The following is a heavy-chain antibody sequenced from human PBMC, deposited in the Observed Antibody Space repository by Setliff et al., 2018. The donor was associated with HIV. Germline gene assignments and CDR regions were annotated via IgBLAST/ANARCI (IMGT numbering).Heavy chain of an antibody. CDR3: ARDRPPSTVDMLGAFDR. Sequence: SETLSLTCTVSHGSISPFYWSWMRQPPGKGLEWIGYIFYTGTTKYNPSLKSRVSMSVDMSKNQLSLKLKSVTTADTAVYYCARDRPPSTVDMLGAFDRWGQGTKVTVSS. CDR2: IFYTGTT. D-gene: IGHD4-17*01. J-gene: IGHJ3*02. CDR1: HGSISPFY. V-gene: IGHV4-59*01.